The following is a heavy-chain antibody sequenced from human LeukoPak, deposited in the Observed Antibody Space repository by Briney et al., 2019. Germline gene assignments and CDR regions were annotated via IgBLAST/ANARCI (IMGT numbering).Heavy chain of an antibody. CDR2: ITGSGGAT. V-gene: IGHV3-23*01. CDR3: ARDIVVA. Sequence: GGSLRLSCAASGFTFSTYAVNWVRQAPGKGLEWVSAITGSGGATYYADSVKGRFTISRDNSKNTLYLQMNSLRAEDTAVYYCARDIVVAWGQGTLVTVSS. CDR1: GFTFSTYA. D-gene: IGHD2-2*01. J-gene: IGHJ5*02.